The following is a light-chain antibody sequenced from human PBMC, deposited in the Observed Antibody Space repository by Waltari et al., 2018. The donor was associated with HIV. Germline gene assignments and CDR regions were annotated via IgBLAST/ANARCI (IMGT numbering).Light chain of an antibody. J-gene: IGLJ1*01. CDR3: CSYAGTYTYV. V-gene: IGLV2-11*01. Sequence: QSALTQPRSVSGSPGQAVTISCTGTATELGYFDYLSWYHQYPGKAPNVIIYEVFQRPSGVPDRFTASKSGITASLTISGLQDEDEADYYCCSYAGTYTYVFGSGTTVTVL. CDR2: EVF. CDR1: ATELGYFDY.